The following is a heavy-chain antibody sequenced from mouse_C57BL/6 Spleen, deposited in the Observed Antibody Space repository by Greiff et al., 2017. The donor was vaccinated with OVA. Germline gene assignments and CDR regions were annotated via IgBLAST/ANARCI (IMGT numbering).Heavy chain of an antibody. CDR2: IYPGDGDT. CDR1: GYAFSSYW. CDR3: AMPAYDSNEDYYARDY. D-gene: IGHD2-5*01. Sequence: VQLQQSGAELVKPGASVKISCKASGYAFSSYWMNWVKQRPGQGLEWIGQIYPGDGDTNYNGKFKGKATLTADKSSSTAYMQLSSLTSEDSAVYFCAMPAYDSNEDYYARDYWGQGTSVTVSS. V-gene: IGHV1-80*01. J-gene: IGHJ4*01.